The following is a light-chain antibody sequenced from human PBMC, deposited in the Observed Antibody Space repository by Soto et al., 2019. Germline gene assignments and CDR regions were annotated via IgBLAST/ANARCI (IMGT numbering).Light chain of an antibody. CDR2: ETS. J-gene: IGKJ4*02. Sequence: ENVLTQFPATLSLSPGESATLSCRASEYVRVYLAWYHQKPGQAPRLLMYETSTRAPGIPRRFSGSGSGTDFTLSISSLEPEDSGVYYCQQRNDWPALSFGAGTKVEIK. CDR1: EYVRVY. V-gene: IGKV3-11*01. CDR3: QQRNDWPALS.